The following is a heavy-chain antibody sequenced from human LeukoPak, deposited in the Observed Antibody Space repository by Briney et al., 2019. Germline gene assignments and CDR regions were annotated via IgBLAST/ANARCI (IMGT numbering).Heavy chain of an antibody. Sequence: GGSLRLSCAASGFTVSGNYMTWVRQAPGKGLEWVSGISGSGGSTYYADSVKGRFTISRDNSKNTLYVQMNGLRAEDTAVYYCAKEYISGYYPKVLDHWGQGTLVTVSS. CDR2: ISGSGGST. V-gene: IGHV3-23*01. CDR1: GFTVSGNY. J-gene: IGHJ4*02. CDR3: AKEYISGYYPKVLDH. D-gene: IGHD6-19*01.